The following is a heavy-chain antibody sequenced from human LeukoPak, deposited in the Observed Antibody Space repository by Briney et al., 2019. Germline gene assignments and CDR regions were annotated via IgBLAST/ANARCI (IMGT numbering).Heavy chain of an antibody. D-gene: IGHD3-22*01. V-gene: IGHV3-23*01. J-gene: IGHJ4*02. CDR2: I. CDR3: ARHYDKSALRYFDY. Sequence: PGGSLRHSCAASGFTFINHAMSWVRQAPGKGLERVSGIKGRFIISRDNSKNTLYLQVNSLRAEDTAEYYCARHYDKSALRYFDYWGQGTLAIVSS. CDR1: GFTFINHA.